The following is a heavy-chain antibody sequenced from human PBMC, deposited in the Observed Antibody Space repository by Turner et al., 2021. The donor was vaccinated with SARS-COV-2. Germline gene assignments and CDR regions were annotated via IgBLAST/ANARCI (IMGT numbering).Heavy chain of an antibody. V-gene: IGHV4-59*08. CDR3: ARHPLNYDFWSGYYYYGMDV. CDR1: GGSISSYY. Sequence: QVQLQESGPGLVKPSVTLSLTCTLPGGSISSYYWSWIRQPPGKGLEWIGYSYYSGSTNYNPSLKSRVTISVDTSKNQFSLKLSSVTAADTAVYYCARHPLNYDFWSGYYYYGMDVWGQGTTVTVSS. D-gene: IGHD3-3*01. CDR2: SYYSGST. J-gene: IGHJ6*02.